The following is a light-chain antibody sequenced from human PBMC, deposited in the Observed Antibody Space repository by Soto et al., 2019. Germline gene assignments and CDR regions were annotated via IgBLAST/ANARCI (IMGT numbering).Light chain of an antibody. J-gene: IGLJ1*01. V-gene: IGLV2-14*01. Sequence: QSALTQPDSVSGSPGQSITISCTGTSSDVGGYNYVSWYQQHPGKAPKLMIYEVSNRPSGVSNRFSGSKSGNTASLTISGLQAEDEADYYCTSYTSSSTPVFGTGTKLTVL. CDR2: EVS. CDR3: TSYTSSSTPV. CDR1: SSDVGGYNY.